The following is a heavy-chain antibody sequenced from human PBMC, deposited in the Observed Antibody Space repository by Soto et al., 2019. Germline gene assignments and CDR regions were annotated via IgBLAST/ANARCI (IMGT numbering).Heavy chain of an antibody. CDR2: ISGSGGST. V-gene: IGHV3-23*01. CDR3: AKARPRPYDSSGRGAFDI. CDR1: GFTFSSYA. J-gene: IGHJ3*02. Sequence: RLSCAAPGFTFSSYAMSWVRQAPGKGLEWVSAISGSGGSTYYADSVKGRFTISRDNSKNTLYLQMNSLRAEDTAVYYCAKARPRPYDSSGRGAFDIWGQGTMVTVSS. D-gene: IGHD3-22*01.